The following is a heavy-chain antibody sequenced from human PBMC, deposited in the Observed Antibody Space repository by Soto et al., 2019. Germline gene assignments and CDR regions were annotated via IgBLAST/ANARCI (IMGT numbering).Heavy chain of an antibody. CDR2: ISYDGTNK. D-gene: IGHD1-26*01. J-gene: IGHJ4*02. Sequence: GGSLRLSCAASGFSFSISPMHWVRQAPGKGPEWVALISYDGTNKFYADSVKGRFTISRDNSKNTLYLQMNSLRAEDTAVYYCAKDVEGGSLFRGAFDYWGQGTQVTVSS. CDR3: AKDVEGGSLFRGAFDY. CDR1: GFSFSISP. V-gene: IGHV3-30-3*01.